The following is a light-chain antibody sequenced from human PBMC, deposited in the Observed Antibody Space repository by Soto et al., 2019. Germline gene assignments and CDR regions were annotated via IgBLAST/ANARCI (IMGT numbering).Light chain of an antibody. CDR1: QNIDTW. J-gene: IGKJ1*01. Sequence: DIQMTQSPSTLSASVGDTVTITCRASQNIDTWLAWYQQKPGKVPKLLIYKSSSLESGVPSRFSSRSHGIDLTLNSSSLQPDDFAGFYQQRNHTYWTFGQGTNMEIK. CDR3: QRNHTYWT. V-gene: IGKV1-5*03. CDR2: KSS.